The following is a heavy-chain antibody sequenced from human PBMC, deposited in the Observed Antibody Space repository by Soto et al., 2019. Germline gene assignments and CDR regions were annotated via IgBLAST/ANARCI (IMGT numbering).Heavy chain of an antibody. CDR3: TREASVIHYYSGMEV. D-gene: IGHD3-16*02. CDR1: GYTFTTYG. J-gene: IGHJ6*02. CDR2: VNTHNGNT. Sequence: ASVKVSCKASGYTFTTYGISWVRQAPGEGLEWLGWVNTHNGNTNYAQNLQGRVFMTADTSTNTAYMELRSLRSDDTAIYYCTREASVIHYYSGMEVWGQGTTVTVS. V-gene: IGHV1-18*01.